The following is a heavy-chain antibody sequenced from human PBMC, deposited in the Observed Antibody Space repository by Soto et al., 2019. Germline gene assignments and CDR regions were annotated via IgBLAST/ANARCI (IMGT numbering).Heavy chain of an antibody. CDR2: VSGNGATT. CDR3: AKTYNWNADYFDY. Sequence: GGSLRLSCAASGFTFSNYAMSWVRQAPGKRLEWVAAVSGNGATTYCADSLRGRFTISRDNSKNTVSLQMISLRADDTAVYYCAKTYNWNADYFDYWGQGALVTVSS. D-gene: IGHD1-20*01. J-gene: IGHJ4*02. V-gene: IGHV3-23*01. CDR1: GFTFSNYA.